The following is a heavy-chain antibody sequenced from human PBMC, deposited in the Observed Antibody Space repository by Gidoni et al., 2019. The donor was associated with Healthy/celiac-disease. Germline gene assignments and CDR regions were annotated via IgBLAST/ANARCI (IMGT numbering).Heavy chain of an antibody. J-gene: IGHJ2*01. CDR3: PRRTVTTGGSYWYFDL. D-gene: IGHD4-17*01. Sequence: QVQLVESGGGLVKPGGSLRLSCAASGFTFSDYYMSWIRQAPGQGLGWVSYIRSSGSTIYYADSVKGRFTISRDNAKNSLYLQMNSLRAEDTAVYYCPRRTVTTGGSYWYFDLWGRGTLVTVSS. CDR1: GFTFSDYY. CDR2: IRSSGSTI. V-gene: IGHV3-11*01.